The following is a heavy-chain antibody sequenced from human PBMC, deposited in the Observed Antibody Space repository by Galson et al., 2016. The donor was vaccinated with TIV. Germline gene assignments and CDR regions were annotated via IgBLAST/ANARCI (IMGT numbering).Heavy chain of an antibody. CDR2: FNAGNGNT. J-gene: IGHJ4*02. CDR3: AGPPYCGGDCYKYDH. D-gene: IGHD2-21*01. CDR1: GYTFAIYA. V-gene: IGHV1-3*01. Sequence: SVKVSCKASGYTFAIYAMHWVRQAPGQRLEWLGWFNAGNGNTKYSQKFQGRVTITWDTSASTAYMELSSLRFEDTAVYYCAGPPYCGGDCYKYDHWGQGTRVTVYS.